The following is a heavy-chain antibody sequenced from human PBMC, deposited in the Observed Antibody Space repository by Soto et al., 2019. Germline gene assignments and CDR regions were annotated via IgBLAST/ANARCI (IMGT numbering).Heavy chain of an antibody. V-gene: IGHV3-23*04. CDR3: AKCMQAYWNYDAHHI. J-gene: IGHJ3*02. CDR2: ITASEGTT. Sequence: EVQLVESGGGLVQPGGSLRLSCAASGFTFSSYSMNWVRQAPGKGLEWVAHITASEGTTYYADSVKGRFTISRDTSSNTLYLQMNSLRAEDTALYYCAKCMQAYWNYDAHHIWGQGTMVTVSS. CDR1: GFTFSSYS. D-gene: IGHD1-7*01.